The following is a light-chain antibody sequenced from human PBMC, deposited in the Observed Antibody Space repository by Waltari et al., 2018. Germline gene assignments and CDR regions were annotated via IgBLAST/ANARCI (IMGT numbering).Light chain of an antibody. CDR2: ATT. CDR3: CSYEPFNRV. CDR1: NNL. V-gene: IGLV2-23*01. Sequence: QSALTQPASVSGSPGQSITISCSGTNNLVSWYQQFPGKVPKLVIYATTERPSGVYNRFSGSKSGDTASLTISGLQPGDEAYYYCCSYEPFNRVFGGGTKLTVL. J-gene: IGLJ3*02.